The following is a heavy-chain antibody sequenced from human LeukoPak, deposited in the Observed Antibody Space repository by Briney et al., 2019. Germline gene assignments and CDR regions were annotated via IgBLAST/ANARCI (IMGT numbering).Heavy chain of an antibody. CDR2: ISGSGGST. V-gene: IGHV3-23*01. D-gene: IGHD2-15*01. J-gene: IGHJ4*02. Sequence: GGSLRLSCAASGFTFSSYAMSWVRQAPGKGLEWVSAISGSGGSTYYADSVKGRFTISRDNSKNTLYLQMNSLRAEDTAVYYCAGDIVVVVAATRGGGFDYWGQGTLVTVSS. CDR3: AGDIVVVVAATRGGGFDY. CDR1: GFTFSSYA.